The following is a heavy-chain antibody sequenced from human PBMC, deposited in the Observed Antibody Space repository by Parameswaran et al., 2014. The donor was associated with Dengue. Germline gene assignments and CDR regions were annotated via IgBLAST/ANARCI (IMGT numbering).Heavy chain of an antibody. CDR1: GGSISSSSYY. Sequence: LSCTVSGGSISSSSYYWGWIRQPPGKGLEWIGSIYYSGSTYYNPSLKSRVTISVDTSKNQFSLKLSSVTAADTAVYYCARLSLAGIDYWGQGTLVTVSS. CDR2: IYYSGST. CDR3: ARLSLAGIDY. V-gene: IGHV4-39*01. J-gene: IGHJ4*02.